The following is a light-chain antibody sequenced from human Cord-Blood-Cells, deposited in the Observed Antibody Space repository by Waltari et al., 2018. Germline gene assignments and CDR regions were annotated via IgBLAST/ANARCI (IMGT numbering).Light chain of an antibody. Sequence: DIQRTQSPSSRSASVGDRVTITCRASQSISSYLNWYQQKPGKAPKLLIYAASSLQSGVPSRFSGSGSWTDFTLTISSLQPEDFATYYCQQSYSTPLTFGGGTKVEIK. CDR2: AAS. J-gene: IGKJ4*01. CDR3: QQSYSTPLT. CDR1: QSISSY. V-gene: IGKV1-39*01.